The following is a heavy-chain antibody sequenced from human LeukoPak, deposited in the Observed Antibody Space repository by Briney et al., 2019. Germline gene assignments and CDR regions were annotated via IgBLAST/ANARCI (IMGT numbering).Heavy chain of an antibody. V-gene: IGHV3-48*03. J-gene: IGHJ6*02. CDR3: ARDGCSGGSCQLSGMDV. D-gene: IGHD2-15*01. Sequence: GGSLRLSCAASGFTFSSYEMNWVRQAPGKGLEGVSYISSSGSTIYYADSVKGRFTISRDNAKNSLYLQMNSLRAEDTAVYYCARDGCSGGSCQLSGMDVWGQGTTVTVSS. CDR2: ISSSGSTI. CDR1: GFTFSSYE.